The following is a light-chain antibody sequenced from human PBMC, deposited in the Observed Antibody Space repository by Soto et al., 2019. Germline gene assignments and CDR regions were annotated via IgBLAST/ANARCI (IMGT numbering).Light chain of an antibody. Sequence: DILMTQSPSTLSASVGDRVTITCRASQSISSWLAWYQQKPGKAPKLLIYKASSLESGVPSRFSGSGSGTEFTLIIISLQPDDFATYFCQQHNTYPWTFGQGTKVDIK. CDR2: KAS. J-gene: IGKJ1*01. CDR3: QQHNTYPWT. V-gene: IGKV1-5*03. CDR1: QSISSW.